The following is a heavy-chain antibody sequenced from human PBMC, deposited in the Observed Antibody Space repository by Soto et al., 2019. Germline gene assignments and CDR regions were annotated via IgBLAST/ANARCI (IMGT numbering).Heavy chain of an antibody. CDR1: GFTFSSYS. V-gene: IGHV3-48*01. D-gene: IGHD3-10*01. J-gene: IGHJ4*02. CDR2: ISSSSSTI. CDR3: ARVGYYGSGSPYYFDY. Sequence: GGSLRLSCAASGFTFSSYSMNWVRQAPGKGLEWVSYISSSSSTIYYADSVKGRFTISRDNAKNSLYLQMNSLRAEDTAVYYCARVGYYGSGSPYYFDYWGQGTLVTVSS.